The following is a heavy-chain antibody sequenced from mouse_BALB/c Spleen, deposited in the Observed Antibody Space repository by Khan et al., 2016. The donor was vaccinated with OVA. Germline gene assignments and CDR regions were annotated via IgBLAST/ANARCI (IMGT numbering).Heavy chain of an antibody. Sequence: QVQLKESGPDLVAPSQSLSITCTVSGFSLTSYAIHWVRQPPGKGLGWLVVIWSDGSTTYNSALKSRLSISKDNSKSQVFLKINSLQTDDTAMYYCARHQFPLSMDSWGQGTSVTVSS. CDR1: GFSLTSYA. CDR2: IWSDGST. CDR3: ARHQFPLSMDS. V-gene: IGHV2-6-2*01. J-gene: IGHJ4*01.